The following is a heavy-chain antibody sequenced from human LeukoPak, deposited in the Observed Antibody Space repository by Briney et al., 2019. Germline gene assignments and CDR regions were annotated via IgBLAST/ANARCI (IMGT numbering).Heavy chain of an antibody. CDR1: GFTFSGYS. D-gene: IGHD6-25*01. Sequence: GGSLRLSCTASGFTFSGYSMNWIRQAPGKGLEWVSSFGTRSTSVYHAGSVKGRFAISRDNAKNSLYLQMNSLRDEDTAVYYCARAKAVDYWGQGTLVTVSS. V-gene: IGHV3-21*01. CDR3: ARAKAVDY. J-gene: IGHJ4*02. CDR2: FGTRSTSV.